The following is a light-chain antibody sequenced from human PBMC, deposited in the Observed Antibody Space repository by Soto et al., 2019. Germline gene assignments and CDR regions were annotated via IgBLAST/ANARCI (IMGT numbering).Light chain of an antibody. J-gene: IGKJ1*01. CDR2: DAS. Sequence: DIQVTQSPSTLSASVGDRVTITCRASQSISSSLAWYHQKPGTAPKLLIYDASSLERGVPSRFSGSGSGTEFTLTISSLQPDDFATYYCQQYGGCSRTFGQGTKVDIK. CDR1: QSISSS. V-gene: IGKV1-5*01. CDR3: QQYGGCSRT.